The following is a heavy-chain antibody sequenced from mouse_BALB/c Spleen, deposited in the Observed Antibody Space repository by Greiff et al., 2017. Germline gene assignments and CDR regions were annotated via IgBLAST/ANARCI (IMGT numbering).Heavy chain of an antibody. Sequence: QVQLKQSGPGLVAPSQSLSITCTVSGFSLTSYGVHWVRQPPGKGLEWLGVIWAGGSTNYNSALMSRLSISKDNSKSQVFLKMNSLQTDDTAMYYWARERDSAWFAYWGQGTLVTVSA. CDR1: GFSLTSYG. J-gene: IGHJ3*01. CDR3: ARERDSAWFAY. V-gene: IGHV2-9*02. D-gene: IGHD6-1*01. CDR2: IWAGGST.